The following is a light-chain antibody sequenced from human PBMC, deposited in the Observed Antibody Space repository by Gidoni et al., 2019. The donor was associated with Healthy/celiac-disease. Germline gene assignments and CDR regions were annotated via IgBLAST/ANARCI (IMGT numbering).Light chain of an antibody. V-gene: IGKV3-15*01. CDR2: GAS. J-gene: IGKJ1*01. CDR1: QSVSSN. Sequence: EIVMTQSPATLSVYPGERATLSCRASQSVSSNLAWYQQKPGQAPRLLIYGASTRATGIPARFSGSGSGTEFTLTISSLQSEDFAVYYCQQYNNWPPWTFXQXTKVXIK. CDR3: QQYNNWPPWT.